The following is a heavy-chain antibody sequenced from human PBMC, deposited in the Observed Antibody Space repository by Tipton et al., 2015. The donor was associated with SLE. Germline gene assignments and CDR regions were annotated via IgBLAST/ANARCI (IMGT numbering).Heavy chain of an antibody. V-gene: IGHV4-59*01. CDR2: IYYSGST. CDR1: GGAISSYY. Sequence: TLCLTCTVSGGAISSYYWSWIRQPPGKGLEWIGYIYYSGSTNYNPSLKSRVTISVDTSKNQFSLKLSSVTAADTAVYYCATLAAAGDFDLWGRGTLVTVSS. CDR3: ATLAAAGDFDL. J-gene: IGHJ2*01. D-gene: IGHD6-13*01.